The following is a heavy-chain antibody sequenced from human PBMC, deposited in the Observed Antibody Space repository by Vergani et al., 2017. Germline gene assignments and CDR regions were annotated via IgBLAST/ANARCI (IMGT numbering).Heavy chain of an antibody. CDR1: GYTFTGYY. CDR2: INPSGGST. CDR3: ARSKSRGRYFDY. V-gene: IGHV1-46*01. Sequence: QVQLVQSGAEVKKPGASVKVSCKASGYTFTGYYMHWVRQAPGQGLEWMGWINPSGGSTSYAQKFQGRVTMTRDTSTSTVYMELSSLRSEDTAVYYCARSKSRGRYFDYWGQGTLVTVSS. J-gene: IGHJ4*02.